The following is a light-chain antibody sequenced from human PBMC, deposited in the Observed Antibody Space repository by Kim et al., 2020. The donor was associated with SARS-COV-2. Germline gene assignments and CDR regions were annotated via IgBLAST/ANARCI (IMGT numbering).Light chain of an antibody. CDR3: ATWDSSLSVGV. V-gene: IGLV1-51*01. CDR1: RSNIGSNP. CDR2: DNN. Sequence: QSVLTQPPSVSAAPGQKVTISCSGSRSNIGSNPVSWYQQFPGTAPKLITYDNNKRPSGIPDRFSSSKSGTSATLGITGLRTGDEADYYCATWDSSLSVGVFGGGTKVNVL. J-gene: IGLJ3*02.